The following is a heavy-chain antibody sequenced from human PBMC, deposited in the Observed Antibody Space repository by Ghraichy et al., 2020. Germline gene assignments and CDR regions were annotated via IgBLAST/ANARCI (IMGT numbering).Heavy chain of an antibody. Sequence: SETLSLTCAVYGGSFSGYYWSWIRQPPGKGLEWIGEINHSGSTNYNPSLKSRVTISVDTSKNQFSLKLSSVTAADTAVYYCARGVRIQLWLFRCHPFDYWGQGTLVTVSS. J-gene: IGHJ4*02. CDR2: INHSGST. D-gene: IGHD5-18*01. CDR3: ARGVRIQLWLFRCHPFDY. V-gene: IGHV4-34*01. CDR1: GGSFSGYY.